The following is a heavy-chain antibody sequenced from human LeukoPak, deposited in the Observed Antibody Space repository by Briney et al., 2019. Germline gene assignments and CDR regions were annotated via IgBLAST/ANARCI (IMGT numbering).Heavy chain of an antibody. D-gene: IGHD6-13*01. Sequence: SETLSLTCTVSGGSISSYYWSWIRQPPGKGLEWIGYIYYSGSTNYNPSLKSRVTLSVDTSKKQFSLKLSSVTAADTAVYYCARQYGYSVDYWGQGTLLTVSS. V-gene: IGHV4-59*01. CDR1: GGSISSYY. CDR3: ARQYGYSVDY. J-gene: IGHJ4*02. CDR2: IYYSGST.